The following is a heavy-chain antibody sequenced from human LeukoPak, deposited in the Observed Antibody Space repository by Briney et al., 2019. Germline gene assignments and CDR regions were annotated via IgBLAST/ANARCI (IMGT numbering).Heavy chain of an antibody. D-gene: IGHD1-26*01. CDR2: INAGNGNT. CDR1: GYTFTSYG. V-gene: IGHV1-3*01. CDR3: ARVRSGSPRDAFDI. Sequence: ASVKVSCKASGYTFTSYGISWVRQAPGQRLEWMGWINAGNGNTKYSQKFQSRVTITRDTSASTAYMELSSLRSEDTAVYYCARVRSGSPRDAFDIWGQGTMVTVSS. J-gene: IGHJ3*02.